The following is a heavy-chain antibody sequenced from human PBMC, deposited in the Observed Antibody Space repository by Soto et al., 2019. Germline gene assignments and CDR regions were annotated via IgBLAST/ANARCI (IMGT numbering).Heavy chain of an antibody. CDR3: ARDREGYCTNGVCFDY. CDR1: GGTFSSYT. CDR2: IIPILGIA. Sequence: ASVKVSCKASGGTFSSYTISWVRQAPGQGLAWMGRIIPILGIANYAKKFQGRVTITADKSTSTAYMELSSLRSEDTAVYYCARDREGYCTNGVCFDYWGQGTLVTVSS. J-gene: IGHJ4*02. D-gene: IGHD2-8*01. V-gene: IGHV1-69*04.